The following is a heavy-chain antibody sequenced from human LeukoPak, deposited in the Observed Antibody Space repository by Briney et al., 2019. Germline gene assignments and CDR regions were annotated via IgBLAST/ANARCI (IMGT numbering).Heavy chain of an antibody. V-gene: IGHV4-59*11. Sequence: PSETLSLTCSVSGASITQHYWSWIRQPPGKGLEYIGYFYYDGSTNYTSSVRSRVTISVATSKNQFSLKLSSVTAADTAVYYCARRITIIYYMDLWGKGTTVIVSS. CDR2: FYYDGST. J-gene: IGHJ6*03. D-gene: IGHD5-24*01. CDR3: ARRITIIYYMDL. CDR1: GASITQHY.